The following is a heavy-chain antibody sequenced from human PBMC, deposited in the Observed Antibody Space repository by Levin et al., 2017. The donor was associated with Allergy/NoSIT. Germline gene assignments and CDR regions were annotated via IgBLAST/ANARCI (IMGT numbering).Heavy chain of an antibody. CDR1: GFTFSSYA. Sequence: LSLTCAASGFTFSSYAMHWVRQAPGKGLEWVAVISYDGSNKYYADSVKGRFTISRDNSKNTLYLQMNSLRAEDTAVYYCARDMSSGWTADYWGQGTLVTVSS. CDR3: ARDMSSGWTADY. CDR2: ISYDGSNK. J-gene: IGHJ4*02. V-gene: IGHV3-30-3*01. D-gene: IGHD6-19*01.